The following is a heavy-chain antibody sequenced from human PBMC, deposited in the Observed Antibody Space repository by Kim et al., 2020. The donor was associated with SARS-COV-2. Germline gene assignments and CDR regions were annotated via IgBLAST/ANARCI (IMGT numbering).Heavy chain of an antibody. Sequence: ASVKVSCKVSGYTLTELSMHWVRQTPGKGLEWMGSFDPQYGETIYAQKFQGRVTMTEDPTTDTAYLELSSLRSEDTAVYYCATESFSGIVIYALSYWGQGTLVTVSS. V-gene: IGHV1-24*01. CDR3: ATESFSGIVIYALSY. CDR1: GYTLTELS. CDR2: FDPQYGET. J-gene: IGHJ4*02. D-gene: IGHD1-1*01.